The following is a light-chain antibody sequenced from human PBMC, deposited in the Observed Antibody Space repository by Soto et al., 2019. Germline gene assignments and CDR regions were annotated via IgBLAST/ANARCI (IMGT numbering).Light chain of an antibody. V-gene: IGLV2-8*01. CDR2: EVS. CDR3: SSFAGSNNLV. CDR1: SSDVGGYNF. Sequence: QSALTQPPSASGSPGQSVTISCIGTSSDVGGYNFVSWYQQHPGKAPKLVIYEVSNRPSGVPDRFSASKSGNTASLTVSGLQAEDEADYYCSSFAGSNNLVFGGGTKLTVL. J-gene: IGLJ3*02.